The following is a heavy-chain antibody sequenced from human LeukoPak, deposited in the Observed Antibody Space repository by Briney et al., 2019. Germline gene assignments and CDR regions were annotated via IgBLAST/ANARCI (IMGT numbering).Heavy chain of an antibody. Sequence: GGSLRLSCAASGFTFSSYSMNWVRQAPGKALEWVSSISSSSSYIYYADSVKGRFTISRDNAKNSLYLQMNSLRAEDTALYYCAKVGAYGDYENYFDYWGQGTLVTVSS. CDR3: AKVGAYGDYENYFDY. CDR2: ISSSSSYI. J-gene: IGHJ4*02. V-gene: IGHV3-21*04. CDR1: GFTFSSYS. D-gene: IGHD4-17*01.